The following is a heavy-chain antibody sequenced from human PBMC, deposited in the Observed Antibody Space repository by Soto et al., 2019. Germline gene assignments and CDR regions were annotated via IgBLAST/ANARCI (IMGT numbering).Heavy chain of an antibody. CDR3: ARVEDYYGMDV. V-gene: IGHV4-34*01. J-gene: IGHJ6*02. CDR1: GGSFSGYY. Sequence: SETLSLTCAVYGGSFSGYYWSWIRQPPGKGLEWIGEINHSGSTNYNPSLKSRVTISVDTSKNQFSLKLSSVTAADTAVYYCARVEDYYGMDVWGQGTTVNVSS. CDR2: INHSGST.